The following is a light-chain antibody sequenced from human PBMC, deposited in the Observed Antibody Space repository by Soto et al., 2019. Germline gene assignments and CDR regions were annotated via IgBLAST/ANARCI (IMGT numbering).Light chain of an antibody. CDR2: EVS. CDR1: SSDVGGYNY. V-gene: IGLV2-14*01. CDR3: NSYASSGTLV. J-gene: IGLJ1*01. Sequence: QSALTQPASVSVSPGQSITLSCTGTSSDVGGYNYVSWYQQHPGKAPKLMIYEVSNRPSGVSNRFSGSKSGNTASLTISGLQAEDEADYYCNSYASSGTLVFGTGTKVTVL.